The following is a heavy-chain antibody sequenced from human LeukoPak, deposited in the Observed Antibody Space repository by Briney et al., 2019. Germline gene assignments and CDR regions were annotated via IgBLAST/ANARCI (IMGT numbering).Heavy chain of an antibody. D-gene: IGHD2-2*01. CDR2: ISYDGSNK. CDR3: AIICSSTSPLDY. CDR1: GFTFSSYG. J-gene: IGHJ4*02. V-gene: IGHV3-30*03. Sequence: PGGSLRLSCAASGFTFSSYGMHWVRQAPGKGLEWVAVISYDGSNKYYADSVKGRFTISRDNSKNTLYLQMNSLRAEDTAVYYRAIICSSTSPLDYWGQGTLVTVSS.